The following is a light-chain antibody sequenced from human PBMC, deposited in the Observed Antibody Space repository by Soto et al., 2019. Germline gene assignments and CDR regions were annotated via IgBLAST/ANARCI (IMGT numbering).Light chain of an antibody. CDR3: SSYAGNYNLV. CDR2: DVN. Sequence: QSALTQPPSASGSPQQSVTISCTGSGSDIASYNSVSWYQRHPGKAPKLMISDVNKRPSGVPDRFSGSKSGSTASLTVSGLQAEDEADYYCSSYAGNYNLVFGGGTKLTVL. V-gene: IGLV2-8*01. J-gene: IGLJ2*01. CDR1: GSDIASYNS.